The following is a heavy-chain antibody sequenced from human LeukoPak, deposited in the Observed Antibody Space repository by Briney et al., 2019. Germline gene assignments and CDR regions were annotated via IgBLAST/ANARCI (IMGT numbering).Heavy chain of an antibody. CDR1: GFAFSNFA. D-gene: IGHD3-3*01. J-gene: IGHJ6*03. V-gene: IGHV3-23*01. Sequence: GGSLSLSCAASGFAFSNFAMSWVRQAPGKGLEWVSAMSGSGYYTYYVESVKGRFTISRDNSKNTLYLHMNSLRADDTAVYYCAKMEGQRLYDYCMDVWGRGTTVTVSS. CDR2: MSGSGYYT. CDR3: AKMEGQRLYDYCMDV.